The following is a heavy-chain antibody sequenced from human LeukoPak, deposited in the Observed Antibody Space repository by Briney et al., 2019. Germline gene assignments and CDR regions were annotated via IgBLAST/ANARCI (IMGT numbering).Heavy chain of an antibody. J-gene: IGHJ6*03. CDR2: IRYDGSNK. D-gene: IGHD3-16*01. V-gene: IGHV3-30*02. Sequence: GGSLRLSCAASGFTFSNYGMHWVRQAPGKGLEWVAFIRYDGSNKYYADSVKGRFTISRGSSKNTLYLQMNSLRAEDTAVYYCARDRIQGGYYYYYYMDVWGKGTTVTVSS. CDR1: GFTFSNYG. CDR3: ARDRIQGGYYYYYYMDV.